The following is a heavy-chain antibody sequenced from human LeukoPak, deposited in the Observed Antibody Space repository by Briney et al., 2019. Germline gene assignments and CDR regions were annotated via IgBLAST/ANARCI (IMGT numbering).Heavy chain of an antibody. Sequence: PGRSLRLSCAASGFIFDDYAMHWVRQAPGKGLEWVSGISWNSNNIDYADSVKGRFTISRDNSNNSLYLQMNSLRTEDTALYYCAKDNGFDDSMDVWGKGTTVTVFS. V-gene: IGHV3-9*01. CDR1: GFIFDDYA. D-gene: IGHD3-10*01. CDR2: ISWNSNNI. CDR3: AKDNGFDDSMDV. J-gene: IGHJ6*04.